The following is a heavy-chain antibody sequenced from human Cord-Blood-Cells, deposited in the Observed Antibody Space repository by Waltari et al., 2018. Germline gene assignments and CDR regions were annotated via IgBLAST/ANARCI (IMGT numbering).Heavy chain of an antibody. J-gene: IGHJ3*02. CDR3: ARYYDFWSGDAFDI. Sequence: QVQLQQWGAGLLKPSETLSLTCAVYGGSFSGYYWSWIRQPPGKGLEWIGEINHSGSTNYHPSRKSRVTISVDTSKNQFSLKLSSVTAADTAVYYCARYYDFWSGDAFDIWGQGTMVTVSS. CDR1: GGSFSGYY. CDR2: INHSGST. D-gene: IGHD3-3*01. V-gene: IGHV4-34*01.